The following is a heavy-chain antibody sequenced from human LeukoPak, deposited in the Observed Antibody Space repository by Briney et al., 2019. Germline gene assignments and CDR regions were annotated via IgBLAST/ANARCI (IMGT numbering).Heavy chain of an antibody. CDR2: IYYSGST. J-gene: IGHJ5*02. CDR3: ARGGSHDYGDYGNWFDP. CDR1: GGSISSYY. V-gene: IGHV4-30-4*01. D-gene: IGHD4-17*01. Sequence: SETLSPTCTASGGSISSYYWSWISQPPGKGLEWIGYIYYSGSTCYNPSLKSRVTISVDTSKNQFSLKLSSVTAADTAVYYCARGGSHDYGDYGNWFDPWGQGTLVTVSS.